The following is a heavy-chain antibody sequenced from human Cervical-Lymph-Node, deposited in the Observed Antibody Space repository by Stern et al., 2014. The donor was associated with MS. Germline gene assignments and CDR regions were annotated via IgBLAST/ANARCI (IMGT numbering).Heavy chain of an antibody. V-gene: IGHV1-18*04. Sequence: VQLVQSGAEVKKPGASVKVSCKASGYTFTSYGISWVRQAPGQGLEWMGWISAYNGNTNYAQKLQGRVTMTTDTSTSTAYMELRSLRYDDTAVYYCARDGYDFWSGYYRYYYYGMDVWGQGTTVTVSS. CDR3: ARDGYDFWSGYYRYYYYGMDV. CDR1: GYTFTSYG. J-gene: IGHJ6*02. D-gene: IGHD3-3*01. CDR2: ISAYNGNT.